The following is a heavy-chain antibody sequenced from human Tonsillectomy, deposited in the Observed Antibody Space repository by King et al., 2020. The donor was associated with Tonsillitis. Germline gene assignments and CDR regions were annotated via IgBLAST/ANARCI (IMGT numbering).Heavy chain of an antibody. Sequence: HVQLVESGPEVKKPGSSVKVSCKASGGTFSSYAISWVRQAPGQGLEWMGGIIPIFGTANYTQKFQGRVTITADESTSTAFMELSSLRSEDTAVYYCARGTHSDILTDYYDDYYYYGMDVWGQGTTVTVSS. J-gene: IGHJ6*02. D-gene: IGHD3-9*01. CDR2: IIPIFGTA. CDR1: GGTFSSYA. CDR3: ARGTHSDILTDYYDDYYYYGMDV. V-gene: IGHV1-69*01.